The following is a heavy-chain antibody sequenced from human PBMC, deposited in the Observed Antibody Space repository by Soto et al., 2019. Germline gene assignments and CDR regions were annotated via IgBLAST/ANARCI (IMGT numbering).Heavy chain of an antibody. Sequence: GGSLSLSCAASGFTFSSYGMHWVRQAPGKGLEWVAVISYDGSNKYYADSVKGRFTISRDNSKNTLYLQMNSLRAEDTAVYYCAKTDTVTTTHYYYYGMDVWGQGTTVTVSS. V-gene: IGHV3-30*18. J-gene: IGHJ6*02. CDR3: AKTDTVTTTHYYYYGMDV. CDR1: GFTFSSYG. CDR2: ISYDGSNK. D-gene: IGHD4-17*01.